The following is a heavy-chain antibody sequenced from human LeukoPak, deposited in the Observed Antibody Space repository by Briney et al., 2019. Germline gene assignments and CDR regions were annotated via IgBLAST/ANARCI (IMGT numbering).Heavy chain of an antibody. Sequence: GGSLRLSCAASGFTFSSYAMHWVRQAPGKGLEWVAVISYDGSNKYYADSVKGRFTISRDNSKNTLYLQMNSLRAEDTAVYYCARALRRIAAAGSMGYWGQGTLVTVSS. CDR2: ISYDGSNK. J-gene: IGHJ4*02. V-gene: IGHV3-30-3*01. CDR1: GFTFSSYA. CDR3: ARALRRIAAAGSMGY. D-gene: IGHD6-13*01.